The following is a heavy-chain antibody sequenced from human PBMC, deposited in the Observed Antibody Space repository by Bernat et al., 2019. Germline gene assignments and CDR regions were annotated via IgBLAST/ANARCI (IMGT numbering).Heavy chain of an antibody. Sequence: QVQLVQSGAEVKKPGASVKVSCKASGYTFTGYYMHWVRQAPGQGLEWMGWINPNMGGTNYAQKFQGWVTMTRDTSISTAYMELSRLRSDDTAVYYCARDLSYSSSWGEYYFDYWGQGTLVTVSS. CDR2: INPNMGGT. J-gene: IGHJ4*02. V-gene: IGHV1-2*04. CDR1: GYTFTGYY. CDR3: ARDLSYSSSWGEYYFDY. D-gene: IGHD6-6*01.